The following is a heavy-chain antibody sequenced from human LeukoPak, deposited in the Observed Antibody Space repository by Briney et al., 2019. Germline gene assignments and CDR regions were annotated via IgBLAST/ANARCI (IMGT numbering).Heavy chain of an antibody. J-gene: IGHJ5*02. V-gene: IGHV1-18*01. D-gene: IGHD3-22*01. CDR2: ISAYNGNT. Sequence: ASVKVSCKASGYTFISYGISWMRQAPGQGLEWMGWISAYNGNTNNAQKFQGRVTITADESTSTAYMELSSLRSEDTAVYYCARAAPYDSSGLLFDPWGQGTLVTVSS. CDR1: GYTFISYG. CDR3: ARAAPYDSSGLLFDP.